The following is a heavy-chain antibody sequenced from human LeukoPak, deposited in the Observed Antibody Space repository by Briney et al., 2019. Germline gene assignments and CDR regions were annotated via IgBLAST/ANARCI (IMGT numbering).Heavy chain of an antibody. J-gene: IGHJ4*02. CDR3: AKGYSSGWYYFDY. CDR2: ISGSGGST. D-gene: IGHD6-19*01. CDR1: GFTFSSYA. V-gene: IGHV3-23*01. Sequence: GGSLRLSCAASGFTFSSYAMSWVRQAPGKGLEWVSTISGSGGSTYYADSVKGRFTISRDNSKNTLYLQMNSLRAEDTAVYYCAKGYSSGWYYFDYWGQGTLVTVSS.